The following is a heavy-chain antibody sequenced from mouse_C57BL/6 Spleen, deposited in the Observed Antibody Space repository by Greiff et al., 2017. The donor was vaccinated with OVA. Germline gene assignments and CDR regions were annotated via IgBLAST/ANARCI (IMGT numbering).Heavy chain of an antibody. CDR1: GFTFSSYG. D-gene: IGHD2-2*01. V-gene: IGHV5-6*01. CDR3: ARKVTTTGAPFDV. J-gene: IGHJ1*03. CDR2: ISSGGSYT. Sequence: EVMLVESGGDLVKPGGSLKLSCAASGFTFSSYGMSWVRQTPDKRLEWVATISSGGSYTYYPDSVKGRFTISRDNAKNTLYLQMSSLKSEDTAMYYCARKVTTTGAPFDVWGTGTTVTVSS.